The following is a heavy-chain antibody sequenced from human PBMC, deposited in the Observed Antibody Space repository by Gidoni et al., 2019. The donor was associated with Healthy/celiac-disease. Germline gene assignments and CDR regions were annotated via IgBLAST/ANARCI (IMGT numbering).Heavy chain of an antibody. V-gene: IGHV4-38-2*01. CDR2: IYHSGRT. Sequence: QVQLQESGTGLVMPSETLSLTCAVSGYSISSGYYWGWIRQPPGKGLEWIGSIYHSGRTYYNPSLKSRVTISVDTSKNQFSLKLSSVTAADTAVYYCARVIWDYYGSGTTRDYFDYWGQGTLVTVSS. J-gene: IGHJ4*02. CDR3: ARVIWDYYGSGTTRDYFDY. D-gene: IGHD3-10*01. CDR1: GYSISSGYY.